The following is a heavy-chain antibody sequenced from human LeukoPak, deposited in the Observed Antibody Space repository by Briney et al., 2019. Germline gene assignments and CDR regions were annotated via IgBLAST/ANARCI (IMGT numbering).Heavy chain of an antibody. V-gene: IGHV1-24*01. Sequence: ASVRVSCKVSGYTLTELSMHWVRQAPGKGLEWMGGFDPEDGETIYAQKFQGRVTMTEDTSTDTAYMELSSLRSEDTAVYYCATWDKELEPLDYWGQGTLVTVSS. CDR1: GYTLTELS. J-gene: IGHJ4*02. CDR2: FDPEDGET. D-gene: IGHD1-14*01. CDR3: ATWDKELEPLDY.